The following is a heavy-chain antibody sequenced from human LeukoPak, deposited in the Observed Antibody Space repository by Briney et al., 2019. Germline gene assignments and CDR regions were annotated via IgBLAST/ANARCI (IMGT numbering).Heavy chain of an antibody. V-gene: IGHV4-34*01. CDR1: GGSFSGYY. CDR3: ARVALYYDSSGYYGKGYYYYYMDV. D-gene: IGHD3-22*01. J-gene: IGHJ6*03. CDR2: INHSGST. Sequence: PSETLSLTCAVYGGSFSGYYWSWTRQPPGKGLEWIGEINHSGSTNYNPSLKSRVTISVDTSKNQFSLKLSSVTAADTAVYYCARVALYYDSSGYYGKGYYYYYMDVWGKGTTVTVSS.